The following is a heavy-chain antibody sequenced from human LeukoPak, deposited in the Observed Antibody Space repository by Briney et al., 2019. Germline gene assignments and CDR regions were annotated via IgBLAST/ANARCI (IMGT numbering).Heavy chain of an antibody. V-gene: IGHV3-11*05. D-gene: IGHD6-13*01. CDR1: GLTFSDYY. Sequence: GGSLRLSCAASGLTFSDYYMSWIRQAPGKGLEWVSYISSSSSHTNYADSVKGRFTISRDNAKNSLYLQMSSLRAEDTAVYYCARESGYSSSWNYWGQGTLVTVSP. CDR3: ARESGYSSSWNY. CDR2: ISSSSSHT. J-gene: IGHJ4*02.